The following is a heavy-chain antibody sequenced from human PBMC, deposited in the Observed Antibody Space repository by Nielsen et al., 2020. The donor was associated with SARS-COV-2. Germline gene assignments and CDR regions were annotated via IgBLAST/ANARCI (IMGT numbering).Heavy chain of an antibody. D-gene: IGHD3-10*01. Sequence: GGSLRLSCTASGVTFSNNAMTWVRQAPGKGLEWVSSITAGDTTYYADSVRGRFTISRDNSRNTLWLQMNSLRAEDTAVYYCAKRSGYGSGSILYWGQGTLVTVSS. J-gene: IGHJ4*02. CDR2: ITAGDTT. V-gene: IGHV3-23*01. CDR3: AKRSGYGSGSILY. CDR1: GVTFSNNA.